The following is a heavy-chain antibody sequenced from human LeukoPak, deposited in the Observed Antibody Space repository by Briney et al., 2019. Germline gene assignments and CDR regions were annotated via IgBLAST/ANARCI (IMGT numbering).Heavy chain of an antibody. D-gene: IGHD5-12*01. Sequence: ETLSLTCTVPGGSISSYYWSWIRQPPGKGLEWIGYIYYSGSTNYNPSLKSRVTISVDTSKNQFSLKLSSVTAADTAVYYCARDNRIVATIGAFDIWGQGTMVTVSS. CDR3: ARDNRIVATIGAFDI. J-gene: IGHJ3*02. CDR2: IYYSGST. V-gene: IGHV4-59*12. CDR1: GGSISSYY.